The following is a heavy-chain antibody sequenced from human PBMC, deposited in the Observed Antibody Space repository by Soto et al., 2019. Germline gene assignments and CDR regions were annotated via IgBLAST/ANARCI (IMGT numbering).Heavy chain of an antibody. J-gene: IGHJ4*02. D-gene: IGHD3-10*01. CDR3: AKAELGSWSLFDY. Sequence: VGSLRLSCAASGFTFSSYWMSWVRQAPGKGLEWVANIKQDGSEKYYVDSVKGRFTISRDNAKNTLYLQMNSLRAEDTAVYYCAKAELGSWSLFDYWGQGTLVTVSS. CDR1: GFTFSSYW. V-gene: IGHV3-7*03. CDR2: IKQDGSEK.